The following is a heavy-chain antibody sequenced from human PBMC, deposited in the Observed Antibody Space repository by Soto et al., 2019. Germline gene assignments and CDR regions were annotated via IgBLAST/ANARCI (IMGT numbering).Heavy chain of an antibody. Sequence: EVQLLESGGGLVQPGGSLRLSCAASGFTFSSYAMSWVRQAPGKGLEWVSAISGSGGSTYYADSVKGRFTISRDNSKNKLYRQMNSRRAEDTAVYYCGKRGGGVYSSGWSRGENFDYWGQGTLVTVSS. CDR3: GKRGGGVYSSGWSRGENFDY. V-gene: IGHV3-23*01. CDR1: GFTFSSYA. CDR2: ISGSGGST. J-gene: IGHJ4*02. D-gene: IGHD6-19*01.